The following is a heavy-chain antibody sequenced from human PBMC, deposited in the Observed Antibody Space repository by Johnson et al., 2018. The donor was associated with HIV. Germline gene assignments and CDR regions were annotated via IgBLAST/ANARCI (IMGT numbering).Heavy chain of an antibody. J-gene: IGHJ3*02. D-gene: IGHD3-10*01. CDR3: ASISLGSEDDAFDI. CDR1: GFTFSSYV. Sequence: QVQLVESGGGVVQPGRSLRLSCAASGFTFSSYVMHWVRQAPGKGLEWVAVISYDGSNKYYADSVKGRFTISRDNSKNTLYLQMNRLRAEDTAVYYCASISLGSEDDAFDIWGQGTMFTVSS. CDR2: ISYDGSNK. V-gene: IGHV3-30*03.